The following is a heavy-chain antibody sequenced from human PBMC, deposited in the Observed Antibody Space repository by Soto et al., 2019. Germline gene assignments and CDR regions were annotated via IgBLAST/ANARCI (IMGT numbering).Heavy chain of an antibody. CDR1: GGSFSGYY. CDR2: INHSGST. D-gene: IGHD3-22*01. J-gene: IGHJ4*02. CDR3: VSKLYDSRGYYYSYD. V-gene: IGHV4-34*01. Sequence: PSETLSLTCAVYGGSFSGYYWSWIRQPPGKGLEWIGEINHSGSTNYNPSLKSRVTISVDTSKNQFSLKLSSVTAADTAVYYCVSKLYDSRGYYYSYDWGQGTLVTVSS.